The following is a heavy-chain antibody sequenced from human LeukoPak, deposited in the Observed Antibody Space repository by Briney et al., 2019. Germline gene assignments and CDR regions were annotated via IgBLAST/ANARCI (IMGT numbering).Heavy chain of an antibody. J-gene: IGHJ4*02. CDR3: ARDDGYGDYVRYFDY. CDR2: IYYSGST. D-gene: IGHD4-17*01. V-gene: IGHV4-30-4*07. Sequence: SQTLSLTCAVSGGSISSGGYSWSWIRQPPGKGLEWIGYIYYSGSTYYNPSLKSRVTISVDTSKNQFSLKLSSVTAADTAVYYCARDDGYGDYVRYFDYWGQGTLVTVSS. CDR1: GGSISSGGYS.